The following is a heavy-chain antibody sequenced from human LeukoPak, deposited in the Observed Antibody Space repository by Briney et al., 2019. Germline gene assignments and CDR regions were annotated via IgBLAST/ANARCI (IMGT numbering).Heavy chain of an antibody. D-gene: IGHD4-17*01. CDR3: ARALNDYGDHLDY. CDR2: IYYSGST. Sequence: NPSETLSLTCTVSGGSISSYYWSWIRQPPGKGLEWIGYIYYSGSTNYNPSLKSRVTISVDTSKNQFSLKLSSVTAADTAVYYCARALNDYGDHLDYWGQGTLVTVSS. V-gene: IGHV4-59*01. J-gene: IGHJ4*02. CDR1: GGSISSYY.